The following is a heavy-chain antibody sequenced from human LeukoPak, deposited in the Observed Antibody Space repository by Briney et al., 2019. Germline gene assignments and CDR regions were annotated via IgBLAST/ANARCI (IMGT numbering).Heavy chain of an antibody. Sequence: SVKVSCKASGGTFSTYAISWVRQAPGQGLEWMGGITPILGTANYAQKFQGRVTINADQSTSTAYMELSSLRSEDTAVYYCARSLIDYGGSYDAFDIWGQGTMVTISS. CDR2: ITPILGTA. J-gene: IGHJ3*02. D-gene: IGHD4-23*01. CDR1: GGTFSTYA. CDR3: ARSLIDYGGSYDAFDI. V-gene: IGHV1-69*10.